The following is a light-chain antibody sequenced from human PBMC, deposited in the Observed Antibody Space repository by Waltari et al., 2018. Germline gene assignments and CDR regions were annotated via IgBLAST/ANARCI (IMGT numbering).Light chain of an antibody. CDR2: WAS. J-gene: IGKJ1*01. CDR1: QTVLYSPNNKNY. V-gene: IGKV4-1*01. Sequence: DIVMTPSPDSLAVSLGERATINCKSSQTVLYSPNNKNYLAWYQQKPGQPPKLLIYWASTRESGVPDRFSGSGSGTDFTLTISRLQAEDVAVYYCQKYYSTPWTFGQGTKVEIK. CDR3: QKYYSTPWT.